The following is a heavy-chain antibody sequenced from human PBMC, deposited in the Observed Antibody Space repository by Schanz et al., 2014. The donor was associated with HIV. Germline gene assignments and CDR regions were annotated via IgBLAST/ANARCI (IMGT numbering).Heavy chain of an antibody. CDR2: VSFDGSKK. J-gene: IGHJ6*02. Sequence: QVQLVESGGGVVQPRRSLRLSCAASGFTFSTYAIHWVRQAPGKGLEWVAVVSFDGSKKYYADSVKGRFTISRDNSKNTLYLQINSLRIDDTAVYYCAKDGGSRGRRRGMDVWGQGTTVTVSS. D-gene: IGHD3-16*01. V-gene: IGHV3-30-3*01. CDR1: GFTFSTYA. CDR3: AKDGGSRGRRRGMDV.